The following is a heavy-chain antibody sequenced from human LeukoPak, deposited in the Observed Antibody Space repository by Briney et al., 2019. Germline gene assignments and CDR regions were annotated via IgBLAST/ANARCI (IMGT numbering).Heavy chain of an antibody. CDR2: ISAYNGNT. CDR1: GYTFTSYG. J-gene: IGHJ4*02. Sequence: ASVKVSCKASGYTFTSYGISWVRQAPGQGLEWMGWISAYNGNTNYAQKLQGRVTMTTDTSTSTAYMELRSLRPDDTAVYYCARVDTRGIRYFDWFGVSDYWGQGTLVTVSS. V-gene: IGHV1-18*01. CDR3: ARVDTRGIRYFDWFGVSDY. D-gene: IGHD3-9*01.